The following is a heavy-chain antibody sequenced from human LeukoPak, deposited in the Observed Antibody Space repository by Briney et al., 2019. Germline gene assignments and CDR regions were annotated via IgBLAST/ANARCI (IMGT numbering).Heavy chain of an antibody. Sequence: SVKVSCKASGGTFSSYAISWVRQAPGQGLEWMGRIIPIFGIANYAQKFQGRVTITADKSTSTAYMELSSLRSEDTAVYYYARDGIAAAGRGFYDYWGQGTLVTVSS. D-gene: IGHD6-13*01. J-gene: IGHJ4*02. CDR1: GGTFSSYA. CDR2: IIPIFGIA. CDR3: ARDGIAAAGRGFYDY. V-gene: IGHV1-69*04.